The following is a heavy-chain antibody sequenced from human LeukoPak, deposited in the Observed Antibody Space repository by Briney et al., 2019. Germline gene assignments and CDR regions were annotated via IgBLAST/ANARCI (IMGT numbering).Heavy chain of an antibody. CDR1: GGSISSSSYY. V-gene: IGHV4-39*07. J-gene: IGHJ4*02. CDR3: ASRRPGGRVIRAVAGGFDY. Sequence: PSETLSLTCTVSGGSISSSSYYWGWIRQPPGKGLEWIGSIYYSGSTYYNPSLKSRVTISVDTSKNQFSLKLSSVTAADTAVYYCASRRPGGRVIRAVAGGFDYWGQGTLVTVSS. D-gene: IGHD6-19*01. CDR2: IYYSGST.